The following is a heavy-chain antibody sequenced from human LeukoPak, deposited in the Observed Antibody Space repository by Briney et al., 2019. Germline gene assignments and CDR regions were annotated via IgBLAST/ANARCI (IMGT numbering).Heavy chain of an antibody. CDR2: TSFDGSIK. D-gene: IGHD1-1*01. Sequence: GRSLRLSCAVSGFIFSDYGFHWVRQAPGKGLEWVAVTSFDGSIKQYADSVKGRFTISRDYSKNTLYLQMNFLTSEDTAVYYCARWGGTRQYYFDYWGQGTLVTVSS. V-gene: IGHV3-33*01. CDR1: GFIFSDYG. CDR3: ARWGGTRQYYFDY. J-gene: IGHJ4*02.